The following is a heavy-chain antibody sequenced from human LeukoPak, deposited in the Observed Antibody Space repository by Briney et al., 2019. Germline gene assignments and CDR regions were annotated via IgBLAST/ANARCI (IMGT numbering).Heavy chain of an antibody. CDR1: GGSISSYY. V-gene: IGHV4-4*07. CDR2: IYTSGST. J-gene: IGHJ6*03. Sequence: SETLSLTCTVSGGSISSYYWSWIRRPAGKGLEWIGRIYTSGSTNYNPSLKSRVTMSVDTSKNQFSLKLSSVTAADTAVYYCARGHSRGYYYYYMDVWGKGTTVTVSS. CDR3: ARGHSRGYYYYYMDV.